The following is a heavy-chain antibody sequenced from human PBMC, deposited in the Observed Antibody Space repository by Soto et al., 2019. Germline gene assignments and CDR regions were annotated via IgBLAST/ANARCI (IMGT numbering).Heavy chain of an antibody. V-gene: IGHV1-18*01. D-gene: IGHD5-18*01. J-gene: IGHJ5*02. CDR1: GYTFTSYG. Sequence: ASVKVSCKASGYTFTSYGISWVRQAPGQGLEWMGWISAYNGNTNYAQKLQGRVTMTTDTSTSTAYMELRSLRSDDTAVYYCARENNRYSYGSLWFDPWGQGTLVTVSS. CDR3: ARENNRYSYGSLWFDP. CDR2: ISAYNGNT.